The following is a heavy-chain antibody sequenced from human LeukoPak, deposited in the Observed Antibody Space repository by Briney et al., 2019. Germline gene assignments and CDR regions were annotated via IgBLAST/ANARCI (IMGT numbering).Heavy chain of an antibody. CDR3: AREVNSSWYGQIVY. V-gene: IGHV3-30-3*01. Sequence: GGSLRLSCVASGFTLGDSWMTWVRQAPGKGLEWVAVISYDGSNKYYADSVKGRFTISRDNSKNTLYLQMNSLRAEDTAVYYCAREVNSSWYGQIVYWGQGTLVTVSS. CDR1: GFTLGDSW. J-gene: IGHJ4*02. D-gene: IGHD6-13*01. CDR2: ISYDGSNK.